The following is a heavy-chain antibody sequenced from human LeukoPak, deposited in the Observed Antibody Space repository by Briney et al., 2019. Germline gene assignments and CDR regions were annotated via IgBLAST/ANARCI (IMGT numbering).Heavy chain of an antibody. V-gene: IGHV3-53*05. J-gene: IGHJ6*03. Sequence: QTGGSLRLSCAASGFTVSSNYMSWVRQAPGKRLEWVSIIYSGGSTFYADSVKGRFTISRDNSKNTLYLQMNSLRAEDTAVYYCAKTDIVATWDYYYYYMDVWGKGTTVTISS. CDR3: AKTDIVATWDYYYYYMDV. CDR2: IYSGGST. D-gene: IGHD5-12*01. CDR1: GFTVSSNY.